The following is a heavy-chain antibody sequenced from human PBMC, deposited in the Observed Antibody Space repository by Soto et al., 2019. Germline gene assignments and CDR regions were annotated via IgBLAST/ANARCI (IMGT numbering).Heavy chain of an antibody. CDR1: GFTFEDHG. V-gene: IGHV3-20*04. D-gene: IGHD6-19*01. J-gene: IGHJ3*02. CDR2: INWSGSST. CDR3: ERDGGVAVAVDASDI. Sequence: GGSLRLSCAASGFTFEDHGMTWVRQVPGKGLEWVAEINWSGSSTSYADSVKGRFTISRDNAKNSLYLQMNSLRAEDTALYFCERDGGVAVAVDASDIWGQGTMVNVSS.